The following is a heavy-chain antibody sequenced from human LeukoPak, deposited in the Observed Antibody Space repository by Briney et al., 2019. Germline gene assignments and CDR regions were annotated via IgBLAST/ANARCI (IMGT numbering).Heavy chain of an antibody. Sequence: ASVKVSCKASGYTFTSYYMHWVRQAPGQGLEWMGIINPSGGSTSYAQKFQGRVTMTRNTSISTAYMELSSLRSEDTAVYYCARDDSGSYYFDYWGQGTLVTVSS. CDR2: INPSGGST. J-gene: IGHJ4*02. CDR3: ARDDSGSYYFDY. V-gene: IGHV1-46*01. D-gene: IGHD1-26*01. CDR1: GYTFTSYY.